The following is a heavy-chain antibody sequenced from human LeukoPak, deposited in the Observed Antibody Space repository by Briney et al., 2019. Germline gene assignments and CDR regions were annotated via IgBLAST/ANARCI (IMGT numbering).Heavy chain of an antibody. Sequence: SETLSLTCAVYGGSFSDYYWTWIRQPPGKGLEWIGEINHSGSTNYNPSLKSRVTISVDTSENQFSLKLRSVTAADTAVYYCARGVLAHSNYTHNWFDPWGQGTLVTVSS. CDR3: ARGVLAHSNYTHNWFDP. CDR2: INHSGST. CDR1: GGSFSDYY. V-gene: IGHV4-34*01. J-gene: IGHJ5*02. D-gene: IGHD4-11*01.